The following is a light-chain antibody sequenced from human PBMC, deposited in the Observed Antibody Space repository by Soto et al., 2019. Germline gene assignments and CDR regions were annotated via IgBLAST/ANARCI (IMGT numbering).Light chain of an antibody. CDR3: GADHGSGSDFVYV. CDR2: VGTGGIVG. J-gene: IGLJ1*01. CDR1: SGYSNYK. Sequence: QAVVTQPPSASASLGASVTLTCTLSSGYSNYKVDWYQQRPGKGPRFVMRVGTGGIVGSRGDGIPYRFSVLASGLNRYLTIKNIQEEDEGDYHCGADHGSGSDFVYVFGTGTKVTVL. V-gene: IGLV9-49*01.